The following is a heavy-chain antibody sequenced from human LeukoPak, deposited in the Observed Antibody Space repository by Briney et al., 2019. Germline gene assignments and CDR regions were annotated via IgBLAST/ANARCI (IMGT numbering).Heavy chain of an antibody. CDR1: GYTFTGYY. D-gene: IGHD3-22*01. Sequence: GASVKVSCKASGYTFTGYYMHWVRQAPGQGLEWMGWINPNSGGTNYAQKLQGRVTMTRDTSISTAYMELSRLRSDDTAVYYCAAYYYDSSGLASDAFDIWGQGTMVTVSS. CDR3: AAYYYDSSGLASDAFDI. V-gene: IGHV1-2*02. CDR2: INPNSGGT. J-gene: IGHJ3*02.